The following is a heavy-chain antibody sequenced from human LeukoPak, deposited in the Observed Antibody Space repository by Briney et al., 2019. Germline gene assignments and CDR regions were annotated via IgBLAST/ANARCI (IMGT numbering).Heavy chain of an antibody. CDR2: MYTGGST. CDR3: ARAPFYYDSSGYPYFDG. J-gene: IGHJ4*02. V-gene: IGHV3-53*01. D-gene: IGHD3-22*01. Sequence: PGGSLRLSCAASGFTISTNYMSWVRQAPGKGLEWVSVMYTGGSTYYADSVKGRFTISRDNSKNTLYLQMNSLRAEDTALYCCARAPFYYDSSGYPYFDGWGQGTLVTVSS. CDR1: GFTISTNY.